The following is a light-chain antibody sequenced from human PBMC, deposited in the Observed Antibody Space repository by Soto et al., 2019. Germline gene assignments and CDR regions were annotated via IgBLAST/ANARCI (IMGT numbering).Light chain of an antibody. CDR3: QQSGT. V-gene: IGKV3-20*01. J-gene: IGKJ1*01. CDR1: QTVSSSY. Sequence: EIVLTQSPGTLSLSPGERATLSCRASQTVSSSYLAWYQHKPGQAPRLLIYHASKRALGIPDRFSGSGSGTDFTLTITRLEPEDFAVYYCQQSGTFGQGTKVEI. CDR2: HAS.